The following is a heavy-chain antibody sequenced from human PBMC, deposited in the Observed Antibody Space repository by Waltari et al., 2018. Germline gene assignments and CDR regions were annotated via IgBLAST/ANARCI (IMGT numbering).Heavy chain of an antibody. D-gene: IGHD5-12*01. CDR2: IRSKAYGGTT. V-gene: IGHV3-49*04. CDR1: AFTSGAHA. Sequence: EVELVESGGGLVQPGRSLRLSCTASAFTSGAHAMSWVCQVPGKGLEWVGFIRSKAYGGTTEYAASVKGRFTISRDDSKSIAYLQMNSLKTEDTAVYYCTRDPHQDIVATFFDYWGQGTLVTVSS. CDR3: TRDPHQDIVATFFDY. J-gene: IGHJ4*02.